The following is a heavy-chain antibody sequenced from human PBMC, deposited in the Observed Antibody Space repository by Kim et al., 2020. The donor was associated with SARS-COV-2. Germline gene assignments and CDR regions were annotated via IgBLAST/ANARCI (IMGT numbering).Heavy chain of an antibody. V-gene: IGHV3-30-3*01. D-gene: IGHD2-2*02. CDR2: ISYDGSNK. J-gene: IGHJ4*02. Sequence: GGSLRLSCAASGFTFSSYAMHWVRQAPGKGLEWVAVISYDGSNKYYADSVKGRFTISRDNSKNTLYLQMNSLRAEDTAVYYCARCSSTSCYTGLGARHFHDYGDYLVYWGQGTLVTVSS. CDR3: ARCSSTSCYTGLGARHFHDYGDYLVY. CDR1: GFTFSSYA.